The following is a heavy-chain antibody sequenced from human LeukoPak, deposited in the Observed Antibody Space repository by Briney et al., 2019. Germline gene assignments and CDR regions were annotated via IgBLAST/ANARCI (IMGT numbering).Heavy chain of an antibody. V-gene: IGHV4-39*01. CDR3: ARHGATDYFDY. CDR1: GGSISSTTSF. CDR2: IDYSGSI. J-gene: IGHJ4*02. Sequence: PSETLPLTCAVAGGSISSTTSFWGWLRQPPGKGLEWIGRIDYSGSIFYNPSLKIRVTISVDTSKNQLSLRLSSVTAADTAVYYCARHGATDYFDYGAQGSLVTVSS. D-gene: IGHD1-26*01.